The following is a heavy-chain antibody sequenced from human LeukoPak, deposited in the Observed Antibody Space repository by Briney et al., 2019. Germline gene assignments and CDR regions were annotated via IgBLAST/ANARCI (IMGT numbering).Heavy chain of an antibody. D-gene: IGHD5-12*01. J-gene: IGHJ4*02. CDR1: GGSISSSNW. CDR3: ARHGLRGYDLWYFDY. Sequence: SETLSFTCAVSGGSISSSNWWSWVRQPPGKGLEWIGEIYRSGRTNYNPSLKSRVIISVDKSKNQFSLKLSSVTAADTAVYYCARHGLRGYDLWYFDYWGQGTLVTVSS. CDR2: IYRSGRT. V-gene: IGHV4-4*02.